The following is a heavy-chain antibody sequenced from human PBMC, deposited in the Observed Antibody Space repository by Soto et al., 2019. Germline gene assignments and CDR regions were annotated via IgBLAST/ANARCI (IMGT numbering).Heavy chain of an antibody. CDR1: GGSISSGDYY. D-gene: IGHD3-3*01. CDR3: ARGEYYDFWSGYYSSTLGDPYFDP. J-gene: IGHJ5*02. CDR2: IYYSGST. V-gene: IGHV4-30-4*01. Sequence: SETLSLTCTVSGGSISSGDYYWSWIRQPPGKGLEWIGYIYYSGSTYYNPSLKSRVTISVDTSKNQFSLKLSSVTAADTAVYYCARGEYYDFWSGYYSSTLGDPYFDPWGQGTLVTVSS.